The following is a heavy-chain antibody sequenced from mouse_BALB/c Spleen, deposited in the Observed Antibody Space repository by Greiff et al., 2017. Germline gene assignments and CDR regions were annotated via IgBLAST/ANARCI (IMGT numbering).Heavy chain of an antibody. CDR1: GFTFTDYY. V-gene: IGHV7-3*02. D-gene: IGHD4-1*01. CDR2: IRNKANGYTT. Sequence: VQLQQSGGGLVQPGGSLRLSCATSGFTFTDYYMSWVRQPPGKALEWLGFIRNKANGYTTEYSASVKGRFTISRDNSQSILYLQMNTLRAEDSATYYCARDGLGRYAMDYWGQGTSVTVSS. J-gene: IGHJ4*01. CDR3: ARDGLGRYAMDY.